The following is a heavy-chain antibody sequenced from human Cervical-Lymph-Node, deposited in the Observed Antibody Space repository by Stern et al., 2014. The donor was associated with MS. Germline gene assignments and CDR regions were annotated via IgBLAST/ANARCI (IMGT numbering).Heavy chain of an antibody. CDR1: GGSISNTNW. V-gene: IGHV4-4*02. CDR2: IYHSGTT. Sequence: QVQLQESGPGLVKPSGTLSLTCAVSGGSISNTNWWGWVRQTPGMGLEWIGEIYHSGTTNFSPSLKSRVTMSVDKSQNQFSLELKSVTAADTAIYYCARVNSGYNWFDYWGQGTLVTVSS. CDR3: ARVNSGYNWFDY. J-gene: IGHJ5*01. D-gene: IGHD5-12*01.